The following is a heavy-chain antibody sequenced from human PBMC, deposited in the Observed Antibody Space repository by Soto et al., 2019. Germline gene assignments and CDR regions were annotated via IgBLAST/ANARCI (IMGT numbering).Heavy chain of an antibody. CDR1: GYTFTSYY. Sequence: ASVKVSCKASGYTFTSYYMHWVRQAPGQGLEWMGIINPSGGSTSYAQKFQGRVTMTRDTSTSTVYMELSSLRVEDTAVYYCVKEARNIAARRWIDSWGQGTLVTVSS. D-gene: IGHD6-6*01. CDR3: VKEARNIAARRWIDS. V-gene: IGHV1-46*01. CDR2: INPSGGST. J-gene: IGHJ4*02.